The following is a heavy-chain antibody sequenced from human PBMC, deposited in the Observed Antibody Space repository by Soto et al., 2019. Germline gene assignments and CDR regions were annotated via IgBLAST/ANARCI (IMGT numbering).Heavy chain of an antibody. J-gene: IGHJ4*02. CDR3: TRDRWLGDHGGYFH. CDR1: GDSISSGYSY. D-gene: IGHD3-22*01. V-gene: IGHV4-30-4*01. Sequence: QVQLQESGPGLVKPSQTLSLTCNVSGDSISSGYSYWSWIRQPPGKGLEWIGYIYYTGNTYYNPSLESRVTISRYTSKNQFSLRVHSVTAADTAVYFCTRDRWLGDHGGYFHWGQGALVTFS. CDR2: IYYTGNT.